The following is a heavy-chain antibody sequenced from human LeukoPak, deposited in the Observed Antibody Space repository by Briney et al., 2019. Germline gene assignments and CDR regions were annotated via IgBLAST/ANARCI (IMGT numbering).Heavy chain of an antibody. J-gene: IGHJ6*03. D-gene: IGHD3-9*01. CDR1: GYTFTSYG. CDR3: ARYRYFDLGTYYMDV. Sequence: GASVKVSCKASGYTFTSYGISWVRQAPGQGLEWMGWISAYNGNTNYAQKLQGRVTMTTDTSTSTAYMELRSLRSDDTAVYYCARYRYFDLGTYYMDVWGKGTTVTISS. CDR2: ISAYNGNT. V-gene: IGHV1-18*01.